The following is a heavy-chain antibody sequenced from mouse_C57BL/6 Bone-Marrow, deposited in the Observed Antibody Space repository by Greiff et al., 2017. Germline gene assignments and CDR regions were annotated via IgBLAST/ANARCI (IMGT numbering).Heavy chain of an antibody. Sequence: VQLQQSGAELAKPGASVKLSCKASGYTFTSYWMHWVKQRPGQGLEWIGYINPSSGYTKYNQKFKDKATLTADKSSRTAYMQLSSLTYEYSAVYYCANFYFDYWGQGTTLTVSS. CDR1: GYTFTSYW. CDR2: INPSSGYT. V-gene: IGHV1-7*01. CDR3: ANFYFDY. J-gene: IGHJ2*01.